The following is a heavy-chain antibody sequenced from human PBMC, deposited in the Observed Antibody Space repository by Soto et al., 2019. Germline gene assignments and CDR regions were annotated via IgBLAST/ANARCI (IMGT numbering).Heavy chain of an antibody. CDR1: GGSLNSSSHY. CDR2: IHYFGST. CDR3: ARGGSYVGFDS. J-gene: IGHJ4*02. D-gene: IGHD1-26*01. Sequence: SETLSLTCTVSGGSLNSSSHYWSWIRQPPGKGLEWIGYIHYFGSTKYNPSLESRVVISVDTSKNQFSLKVPSVTAADTAIYFCARGGSYVGFDSWGQGARVTVS. V-gene: IGHV4-61*01.